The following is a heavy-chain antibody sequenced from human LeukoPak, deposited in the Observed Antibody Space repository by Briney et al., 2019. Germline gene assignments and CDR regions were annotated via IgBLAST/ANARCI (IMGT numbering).Heavy chain of an antibody. Sequence: SETLSLTCTVSGGSITSSYWSWIRQPPGKGLEWIGCIYYSGSTNYNPSLKSRVTMSVDTSKNQFSLKLTSVTAADTAVYYCVRPIRGYSFDYYDYWGQGTLVTVSS. CDR2: IYYSGST. CDR1: GGSITSSY. J-gene: IGHJ4*02. CDR3: VRPIRGYSFDYYDY. D-gene: IGHD5-18*01. V-gene: IGHV4-59*01.